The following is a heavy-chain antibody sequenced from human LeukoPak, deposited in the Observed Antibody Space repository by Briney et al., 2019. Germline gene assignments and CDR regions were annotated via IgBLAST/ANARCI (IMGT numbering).Heavy chain of an antibody. CDR1: VFTFSRYS. CDR3: TRQGMFGEVDY. J-gene: IGHJ4*02. CDR2: INSTNSPI. D-gene: IGHD3-10*02. V-gene: IGHV3-48*04. Sequence: GGAPRLSCAPSVFTFSRYSINWVPAAPGRGVEWVSYINSTNSPIHYARSVKGRFTNSRDNAKRSLYLQMNSLRAEDTAVYYCTRQGMFGEVDYWGQGIQVTVSS.